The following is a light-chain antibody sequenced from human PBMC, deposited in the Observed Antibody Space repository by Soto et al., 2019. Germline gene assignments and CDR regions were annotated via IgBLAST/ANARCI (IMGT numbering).Light chain of an antibody. J-gene: IGLJ1*01. CDR3: HPYDSRLCGYV. V-gene: IGLV1-40*01. CDR1: SSNIGAGYD. Sequence: QSVLTQPPSVSGAPGQRVTTSCTGSSSNIGAGYDVHWYQQLPGTAPKLLIYGNSNRPSGVPDRFSGSKSGTSASLATTGLQAEDESDYYCHPYDSRLCGYVFGTGTKVT. CDR2: GNS.